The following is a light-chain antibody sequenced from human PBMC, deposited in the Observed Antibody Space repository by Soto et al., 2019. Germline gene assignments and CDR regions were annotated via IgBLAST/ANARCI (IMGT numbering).Light chain of an antibody. CDR2: KAS. Sequence: DIQMTQSPSTLSGSVGDRVTITCRASQSISVWLAWYQQKAGKAPNLLIYKASRLESGVPSRFSGSGSGTEFTLTISSLQPDDFATYYCQQYNSYLALTFGGGTKVDIK. J-gene: IGKJ4*01. V-gene: IGKV1-5*03. CDR3: QQYNSYLALT. CDR1: QSISVW.